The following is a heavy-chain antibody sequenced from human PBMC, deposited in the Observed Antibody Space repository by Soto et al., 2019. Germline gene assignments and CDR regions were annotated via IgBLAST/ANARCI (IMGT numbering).Heavy chain of an antibody. V-gene: IGHV4-59*01. CDR3: ARGSGFGELFDY. CDR2: IYYSGST. J-gene: IGHJ4*02. CDR1: GGSISSYY. D-gene: IGHD3-10*01. Sequence: SETLSLTCTVSGGSISSYYWSWIRQPPGKGLEWIGYIYYSGSTNYNPSLKSRVTISVDTSKNQFSLKLSSETAADTAVYYCARGSGFGELFDYWGQGTLVTVSS.